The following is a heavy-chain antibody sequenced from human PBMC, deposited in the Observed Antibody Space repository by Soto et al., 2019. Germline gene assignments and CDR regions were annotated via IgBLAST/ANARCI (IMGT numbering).Heavy chain of an antibody. CDR2: IDPGSGNP. Sequence: QVQLVQSGAEVKKPGASVRVSCKASGYTLTNYAIHWVRQAAGQRLEWLAWIDPGSGNPTYSQKFQGRITLSRDNSASTLYMDLSSLTSEDTAVYFCTRDLNGGNPFDYWGQGTLVTVSS. J-gene: IGHJ4*02. CDR3: TRDLNGGNPFDY. CDR1: GYTLTNYA. D-gene: IGHD2-8*01. V-gene: IGHV1-3*01.